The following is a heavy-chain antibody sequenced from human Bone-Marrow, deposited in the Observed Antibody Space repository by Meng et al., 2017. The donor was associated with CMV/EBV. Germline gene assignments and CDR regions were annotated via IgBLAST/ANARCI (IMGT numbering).Heavy chain of an antibody. D-gene: IGHD3-10*01. CDR2: ISSSGSTI. V-gene: IGHV3-11*01. CDR1: GFTSSDYY. CDR3: ARVPTMVRGVITGGGRHYYGMDV. Sequence: GGSLRLSCAASGFTSSDYYMSWIRQAPGKGLEWVSYISSSGSTIYYADSVKGRFTISRDNAKNSLYLQMNSLRAEDTAVYYCARVPTMVRGVITGGGRHYYGMDVWGQGTTVTVSS. J-gene: IGHJ6*02.